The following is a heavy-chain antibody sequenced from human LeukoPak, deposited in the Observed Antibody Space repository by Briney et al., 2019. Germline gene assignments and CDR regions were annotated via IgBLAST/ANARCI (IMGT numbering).Heavy chain of an antibody. CDR2: IWYDGSNK. J-gene: IGHJ4*02. Sequence: PGGSLRLSCAASGFTFSSYGMHWVRQAPGKGLEWVAVIWYDGSNKYYADSVKGRFTISRDNSKNTLYLQMNSLRAEDTAVYYCTRGGSSWQPLDYWGQGTLVTVSS. CDR1: GFTFSSYG. D-gene: IGHD6-13*01. CDR3: TRGGSSWQPLDY. V-gene: IGHV3-33*01.